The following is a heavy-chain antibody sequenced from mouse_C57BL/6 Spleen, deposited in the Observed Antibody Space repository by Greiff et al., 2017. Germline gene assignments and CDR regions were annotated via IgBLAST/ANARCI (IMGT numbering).Heavy chain of an antibody. CDR1: GYTFTSYW. CDR3: AIWAFLDTVVANGYFDV. CDR2: IDPSDSYT. D-gene: IGHD1-1*01. V-gene: IGHV1-50*01. J-gene: IGHJ1*03. Sequence: QVQLQQPGAELVKPGASVKLSCKASGYTFTSYWMQWVKQRPGQGLEWIGKIDPSDSYTNYNQKFKGKATLTVDTSSSTAYMQLSSLTSEDSAVYYCAIWAFLDTVVANGYFDVWGTGTTVTVSS.